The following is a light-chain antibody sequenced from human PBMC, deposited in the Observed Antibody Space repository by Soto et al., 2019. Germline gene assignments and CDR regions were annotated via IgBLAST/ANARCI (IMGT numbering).Light chain of an antibody. CDR1: QSIGIW. CDR3: LQDYNSRT. V-gene: IGKV1-5*01. Sequence: ASQSIGIWWAWYQQLSGRAPSLLIYAASSLQSVVPSRFSGSGSGTEFTLTISSLQPDDFATYYCLQDYNSRTFGQGTKVDIK. CDR2: AAS. J-gene: IGKJ1*01.